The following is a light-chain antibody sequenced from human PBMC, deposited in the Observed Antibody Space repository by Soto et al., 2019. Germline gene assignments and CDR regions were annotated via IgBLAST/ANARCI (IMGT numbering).Light chain of an antibody. CDR1: QDISNY. J-gene: IGKJ3*01. CDR3: QQYDNLPFT. V-gene: IGKV1-33*01. CDR2: GAS. Sequence: DIQMTQSPSSLSASVGDRVTITCQASQDISNYLNWYQQIPGQAPKLLIYGASNLETGVPSRFSGSASGTDFSFTISSLHTEDIASDYCQQYDNLPFTFGPGTKVDIK.